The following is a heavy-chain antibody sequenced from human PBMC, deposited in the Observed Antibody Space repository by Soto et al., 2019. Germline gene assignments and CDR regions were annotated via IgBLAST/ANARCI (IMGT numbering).Heavy chain of an antibody. D-gene: IGHD1-26*01. CDR1: GGSISSVGYY. CDR2: IYYSGST. Sequence: QVQLQESGPGLVKPSQTLSLTCTVSGGSISSVGYYWSWIRQHPGKGLEWIGYIYYSGSTYYNPSLMSRVTISVDTSKHQFSLKLSSVTAADTAVYYCARGIRWELAEDYFDYWGQGTLVTVSS. V-gene: IGHV4-31*03. CDR3: ARGIRWELAEDYFDY. J-gene: IGHJ4*02.